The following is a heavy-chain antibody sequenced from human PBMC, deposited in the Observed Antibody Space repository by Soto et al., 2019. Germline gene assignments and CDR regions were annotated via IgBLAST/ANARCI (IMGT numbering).Heavy chain of an antibody. CDR3: ARAYLGRLPRRADYYYAMDV. CDR2: LGAARDP. CDR1: GFSFRDYD. D-gene: IGHD1-26*01. J-gene: IGHJ6*02. Sequence: EVQLVESGGGSVQPGESLRLSCAASGFSFRDYDMHWVRQRKGKGLEWVSALGAARDPYYVGSVKGRFSVSRDNDQNSLFLQMNNLRDDDTAVYFCARAYLGRLPRRADYYYAMDVWGRGTTVTVS. V-gene: IGHV3-13*05.